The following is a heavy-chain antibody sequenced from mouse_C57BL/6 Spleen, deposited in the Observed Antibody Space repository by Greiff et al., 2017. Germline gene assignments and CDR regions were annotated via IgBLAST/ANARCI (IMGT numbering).Heavy chain of an antibody. J-gene: IGHJ2*01. Sequence: VQLQQSGPVLVKPGASVKMSCKASGYTFTDYYMNWVKQSHGKSLEWIGVINPYNGGTSYNQKFKGKATLTVDKSSSTAYMELNSLTSEDSAVYYCARDRRVFDYWGQGTTLTVSS. V-gene: IGHV1-19*01. CDR1: GYTFTDYY. CDR2: INPYNGGT. CDR3: ARDRRVFDY.